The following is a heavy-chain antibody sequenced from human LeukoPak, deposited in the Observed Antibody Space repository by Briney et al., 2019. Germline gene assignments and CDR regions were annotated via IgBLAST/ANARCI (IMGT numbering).Heavy chain of an antibody. D-gene: IGHD3-16*02. CDR2: IIPILGIA. CDR1: GGTFSSYA. J-gene: IGHJ4*02. CDR3: ARDRGVPPGYQDY. Sequence: SVKVSCKASGGTFSSYAISWVRQAPGQGLEWMGRIIPILGIANYAQKFQGRVTITADKSTSTTYMELSSLRSEDTAVYYCARDRGVPPGYQDYWGQGTLVTVSS. V-gene: IGHV1-69*04.